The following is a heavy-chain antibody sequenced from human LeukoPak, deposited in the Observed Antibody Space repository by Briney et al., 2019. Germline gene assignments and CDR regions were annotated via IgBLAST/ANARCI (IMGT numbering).Heavy chain of an antibody. Sequence: ASVTVSCKASGYTFTGYYMHWVRQAPGQGLEWMGWINPNSGGTNYQGRVTMTRDTSISTAYMELSRLRSDDTAVYYCARGSSWYYFDYWGQGTLVTVSS. J-gene: IGHJ4*02. CDR3: ARGSSWYYFDY. D-gene: IGHD6-13*01. CDR1: GYTFTGYY. CDR2: INPNSGGT. V-gene: IGHV1-2*02.